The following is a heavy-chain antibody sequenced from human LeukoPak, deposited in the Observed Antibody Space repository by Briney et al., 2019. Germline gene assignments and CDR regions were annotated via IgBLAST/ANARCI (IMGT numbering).Heavy chain of an antibody. D-gene: IGHD3-22*01. J-gene: IGHJ4*02. CDR2: ISYSGNT. CDR1: GGSINSGNYY. V-gene: IGHV4-39*01. CDR3: ARHRPYAYDSSGYYPTYYFDY. Sequence: SETLSLTCSVSGGSINSGNYYWGWIRQPPGKGLEWIGSISYSGNTYYNPSLKSRVTISVDTSKNHFSLKLSSVTAADTAVYYCARHRPYAYDSSGYYPTYYFDYWGQGTLVTVSS.